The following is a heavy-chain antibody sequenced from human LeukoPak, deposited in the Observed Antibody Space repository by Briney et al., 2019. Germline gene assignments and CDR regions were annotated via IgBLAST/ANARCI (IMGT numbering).Heavy chain of an antibody. CDR2: ISTDGSST. J-gene: IGHJ5*02. CDR3: ARDRCSSTSCNNRGWFDP. D-gene: IGHD2-2*01. V-gene: IGHV3-74*01. CDR1: GFTFSSYW. Sequence: PGGSLRLSCAASGFTFSSYWMHWVRQAPGKGLVWVSRISTDGSSTSYADSVKGRFTISRDNAKNTLYLQMNSLRAEDTAVYYCARDRCSSTSCNNRGWFDPWGQGTLVTVSS.